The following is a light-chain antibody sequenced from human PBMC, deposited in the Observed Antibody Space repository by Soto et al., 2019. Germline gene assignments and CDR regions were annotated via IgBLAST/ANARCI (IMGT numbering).Light chain of an antibody. Sequence: QSVLTQPPSASGTPGQRVTIACAGSSSNIGTYSVNWYQQLPGTAPKLLIYSNNDRPSGVPDRFSGSKSGTSASLAISGLQSEDEADYYCAAWDDSLNGPVFGGGTKLTVL. CDR1: SSNIGTYS. J-gene: IGLJ2*01. CDR2: SNN. V-gene: IGLV1-44*01. CDR3: AAWDDSLNGPV.